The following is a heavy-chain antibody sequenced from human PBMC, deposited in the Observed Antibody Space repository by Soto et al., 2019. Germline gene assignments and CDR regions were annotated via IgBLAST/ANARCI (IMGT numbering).Heavy chain of an antibody. Sequence: QLQLQESGPGLVNPSETLSLTCTVSGGSISRSTYYWGWIRQPPGKGLEWIGSIYDSGSTYYNPSLKSRVTISVDTSKNTFSLRLYSVTAADTAVYYCARLNDYVEFFQHWGQGTLVTVSS. D-gene: IGHD4-17*01. CDR2: IYDSGST. CDR1: GGSISRSTYY. V-gene: IGHV4-39*01. CDR3: ARLNDYVEFFQH. J-gene: IGHJ1*01.